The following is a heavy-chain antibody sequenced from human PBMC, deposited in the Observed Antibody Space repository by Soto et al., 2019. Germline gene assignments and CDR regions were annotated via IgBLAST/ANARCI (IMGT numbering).Heavy chain of an antibody. J-gene: IGHJ4*02. CDR3: ARDTDSDTWNDPFDY. Sequence: DVQLVESGGGLVQPGRSLRLSCAASGFIFDDFAMHWVRQAPGKGLEWVSGISWNSGSTDYAASVKGLFIISRDNARNSHYLQMNSLSPEDTALYYCARDTDSDTWNDPFDYWGQGALVIVS. V-gene: IGHV3-9*01. CDR2: ISWNSGST. D-gene: IGHD1-1*01. CDR1: GFIFDDFA.